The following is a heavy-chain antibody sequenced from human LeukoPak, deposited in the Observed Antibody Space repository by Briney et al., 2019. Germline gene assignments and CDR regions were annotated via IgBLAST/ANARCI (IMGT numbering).Heavy chain of an antibody. D-gene: IGHD5-12*01. Sequence: GASVKVSCKASGGTLSSYAISWVRQAPGQGLEWMGGIIPIFGTANYAQKFQGRVTITTDESTSTAYMELSSLRYEDTAVYYCARQNSPYSGYDFRWFDPWGQGTLVTVSS. J-gene: IGHJ5*02. CDR2: IIPIFGTA. CDR1: GGTLSSYA. CDR3: ARQNSPYSGYDFRWFDP. V-gene: IGHV1-69*05.